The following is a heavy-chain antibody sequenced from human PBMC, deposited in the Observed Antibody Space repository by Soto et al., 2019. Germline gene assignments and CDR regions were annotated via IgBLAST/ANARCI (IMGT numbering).Heavy chain of an antibody. CDR1: GFTFSSYG. CDR2: IWYDGSNK. Sequence: QVQLVESGGGVVQPGRSLRLSCAASGFTFSSYGMHWVRQAPGKGLEWVAVIWYDGSNKYYADSVKGRFTISRDNSKNTLYLQMNSLRAEDTAVYYCARDHLSLWFGSDVWGKGTTVTVSS. J-gene: IGHJ6*04. V-gene: IGHV3-33*01. D-gene: IGHD3-10*01. CDR3: ARDHLSLWFGSDV.